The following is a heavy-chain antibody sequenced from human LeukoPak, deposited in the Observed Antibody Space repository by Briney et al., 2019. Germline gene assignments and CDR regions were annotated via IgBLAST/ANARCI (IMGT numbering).Heavy chain of an antibody. J-gene: IGHJ4*02. CDR2: ISSSPDFI. V-gene: IGHV3-21*03. CDR3: TGHHQAYSRTY. D-gene: IGHD4-11*01. Sequence: GGSLRLSCVASGFTFSTYTMNWVRQAPGKGLEWVSSISSSPDFIQYADSVKGRFTISRDNAKNSVYLQMNSLRAEDTAVYYCTGHHQAYSRTYWGQGTLVTVSS. CDR1: GFTFSTYT.